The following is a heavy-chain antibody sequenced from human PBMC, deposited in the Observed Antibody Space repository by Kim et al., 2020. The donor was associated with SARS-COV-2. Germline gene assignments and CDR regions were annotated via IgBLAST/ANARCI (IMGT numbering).Heavy chain of an antibody. D-gene: IGHD6-13*01. Sequence: GSLRLSCAASGFTFSSYSMNWVRRAPGKGLEWVSYISSSSSTIYYADSVKGRFTISRDNAKNSLYLQMNSLRDEDTAVYYCASIAAAGTRYYYYGIDVWGQGTTVTVSS. CDR2: ISSSSSTI. V-gene: IGHV3-48*02. CDR1: GFTFSSYS. J-gene: IGHJ6*02. CDR3: ASIAAAGTRYYYYGIDV.